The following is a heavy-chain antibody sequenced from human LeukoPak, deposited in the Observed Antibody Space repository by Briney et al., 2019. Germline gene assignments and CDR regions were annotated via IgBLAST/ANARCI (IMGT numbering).Heavy chain of an antibody. Sequence: SETLSLTCAVYGGSFSGFYWSWIRQPPEKGLEWIGEISHNGGPNYNPSFESRVTISVDTSKNQFSLNLTPLTAADTAVYYCARGKKRQGLYDYWGPGTLATVSS. CDR2: ISHNGGP. J-gene: IGHJ4*02. V-gene: IGHV4-34*01. CDR1: GGSFSGFY. CDR3: ARGKKRQGLYDY.